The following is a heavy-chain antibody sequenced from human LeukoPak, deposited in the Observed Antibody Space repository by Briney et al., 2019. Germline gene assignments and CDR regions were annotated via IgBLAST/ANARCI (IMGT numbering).Heavy chain of an antibody. V-gene: IGHV1-18*01. J-gene: IGHJ6*02. CDR1: GYTFTSYG. D-gene: IGHD2-2*02. CDR3: ARDCSSTSCYTVNYYYYGMDV. Sequence: ASVKVSCKASGYTFTSYGISWVRQAPGQGLEWMGRISAYNGNTNYAQKLQGRVTMTTDTSTSTAYMELRSLRSDDTAVYYCARDCSSTSCYTVNYYYYGMDVWGQGTTVTVSS. CDR2: ISAYNGNT.